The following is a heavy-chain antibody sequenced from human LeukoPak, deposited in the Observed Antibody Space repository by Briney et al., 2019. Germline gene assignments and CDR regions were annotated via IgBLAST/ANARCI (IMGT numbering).Heavy chain of an antibody. Sequence: ASVKVSCTASGYTFTSYAISWVRQAPGQGLEWMGGIIPIFGTANYAQKFQGRVTITADESTSTAYMELSSLRSEDTAVYYCARWAGVAAAGQGWFDPWGQGTLVTVSS. V-gene: IGHV1-69*13. CDR2: IIPIFGTA. D-gene: IGHD2-2*01. J-gene: IGHJ5*02. CDR1: GYTFTSYA. CDR3: ARWAGVAAAGQGWFDP.